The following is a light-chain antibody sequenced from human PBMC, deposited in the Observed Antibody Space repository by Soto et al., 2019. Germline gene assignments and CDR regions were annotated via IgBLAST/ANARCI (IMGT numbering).Light chain of an antibody. CDR3: QQYNNWRT. CDR2: GAS. CDR1: QSISDT. J-gene: IGKJ5*01. V-gene: IGKV3-15*01. Sequence: EIVLTQSPATLSVSPGGRATLSCRASQSISDTLAWYQQKPGQAPRLLIHGASTRATGFPARFSGSGSGTDFTLTISSLQSEDFAVYYCQQYNNWRTFGQGTRLEIK.